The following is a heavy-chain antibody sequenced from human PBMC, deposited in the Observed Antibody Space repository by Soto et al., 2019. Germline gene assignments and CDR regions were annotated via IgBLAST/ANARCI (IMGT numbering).Heavy chain of an antibody. Sequence: QLQLQESGPGLVKPSETLSLTCTVSGGSISSSSYYWGWIRQPPGKGLEWIGSIYYSGSTYYNPSLKSRVTISVDTSKNQFSLKLSSVTAADTAVYYCARRGYVYGGRYDWYFDLWGRGTLVTVSS. CDR3: ARRGYVYGGRYDWYFDL. D-gene: IGHD1-26*01. J-gene: IGHJ2*01. V-gene: IGHV4-39*01. CDR2: IYYSGST. CDR1: GGSISSSSYY.